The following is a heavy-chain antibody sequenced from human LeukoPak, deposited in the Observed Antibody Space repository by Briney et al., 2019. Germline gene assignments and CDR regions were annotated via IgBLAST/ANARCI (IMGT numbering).Heavy chain of an antibody. CDR3: ASGGNQLLYRAIVSFDY. CDR2: IIPIFGTA. V-gene: IGHV1-69*13. D-gene: IGHD2-2*02. J-gene: IGHJ4*02. Sequence: ASVKVSCKASGGTFSSYAISWVRQAPGQGLEWMGGIIPIFGTANYAQKFRGRVTITADESTSTAYMELSSLRSEDTAVYYCASGGNQLLYRAIVSFDYWGQGTLATVSS. CDR1: GGTFSSYA.